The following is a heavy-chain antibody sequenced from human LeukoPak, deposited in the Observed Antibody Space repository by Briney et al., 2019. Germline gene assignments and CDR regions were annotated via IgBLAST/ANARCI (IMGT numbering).Heavy chain of an antibody. CDR2: ISGSGGGT. Sequence: GGSLRLSCAVSGVTHSSYAMRWLRQAPGKGLEWVSGISGSGGGTYYADSVKGRFTVSRDNSNNTLPLSTDRLRAADTDAYYCARCYCMDVWGKGTTVIVSS. CDR3: ARCYCMDV. V-gene: IGHV3-23*01. J-gene: IGHJ6*03. CDR1: GVTHSSYA.